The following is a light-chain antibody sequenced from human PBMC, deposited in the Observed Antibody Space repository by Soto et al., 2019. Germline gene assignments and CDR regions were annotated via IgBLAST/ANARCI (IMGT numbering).Light chain of an antibody. Sequence: DIQMTQSPSPLSASVGDRVTITCRASQGINRWLAGYQQKPGKAPKLLIYTASNLYSGVPSRLSGSGSGTDFNLTISSLQPEDFATYYCQQTNSFPLTFGGGPKVEIK. J-gene: IGKJ4*01. V-gene: IGKV1D-12*01. CDR1: QGINRW. CDR2: TAS. CDR3: QQTNSFPLT.